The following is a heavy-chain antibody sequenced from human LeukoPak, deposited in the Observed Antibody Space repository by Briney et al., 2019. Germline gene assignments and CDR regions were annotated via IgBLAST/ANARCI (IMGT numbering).Heavy chain of an antibody. V-gene: IGHV3-74*01. Sequence: GGSLRLSCAASGSTFRIYWMHWVRQAPGKGLVWVSRIKRDGTITSYADSVKGRFTISRDNAKNMLYLQMNSLRAEDTAIYYCARDRYDSWSGYSESSFDPWGQGTLVTVSS. CDR3: ARDRYDSWSGYSESSFDP. CDR1: GSTFRIYW. D-gene: IGHD3-3*01. CDR2: IKRDGTIT. J-gene: IGHJ5*02.